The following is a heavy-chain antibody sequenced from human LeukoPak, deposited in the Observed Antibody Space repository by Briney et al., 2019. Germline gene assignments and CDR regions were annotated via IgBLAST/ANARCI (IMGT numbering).Heavy chain of an antibody. V-gene: IGHV3-49*04. CDR1: GFTFGDYA. D-gene: IGHD1-26*01. CDR2: IRSKAYGGTT. CDR3: TRDKSRTNSGSYYDY. Sequence: PGGSLRPSCTASGFTFGDYAMSWVRQAPGKGLEWVGFIRSKAYGGTTEYAASVKGRFTISRDDSKSIAYLQMNSLKTEDTAVYYCTRDKSRTNSGSYYDYWGQGTLVTVSS. J-gene: IGHJ4*02.